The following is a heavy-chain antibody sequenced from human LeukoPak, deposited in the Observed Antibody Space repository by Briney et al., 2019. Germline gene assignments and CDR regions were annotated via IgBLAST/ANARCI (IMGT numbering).Heavy chain of an antibody. CDR1: GFTFGDYA. CDR2: IRSKAYGGTT. CDR3: TRDTMVRGVIPNWFDP. J-gene: IGHJ5*02. Sequence: GGSLRLSCTASGFTFGDYAMSWVRQAPGKGLEWVGFIRSKAYGGTTEYAASVKGRFTISRDDSKSIAYLQMNSLKTEDTAVYYCTRDTMVRGVIPNWFDPWGQGTLVTVSS. V-gene: IGHV3-49*04. D-gene: IGHD3-10*01.